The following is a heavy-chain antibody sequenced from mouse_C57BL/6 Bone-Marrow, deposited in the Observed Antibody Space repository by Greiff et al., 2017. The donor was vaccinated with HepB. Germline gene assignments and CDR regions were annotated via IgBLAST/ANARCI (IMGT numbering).Heavy chain of an antibody. V-gene: IGHV1-69*01. Sequence: QVQLQQPGAELVMPGASVKLSCKASGYTFTSYWMHWVKQRPGQGLEWIGEIDPSDSYTNYNQKFKGKSTLTVDKSSSTAYMQLSSLTSEDSAVYDCARRIYYDYDWYFDYWGQGTTLTVSS. D-gene: IGHD2-4*01. CDR3: ARRIYYDYDWYFDY. CDR1: GYTFTSYW. CDR2: IDPSDSYT. J-gene: IGHJ2*01.